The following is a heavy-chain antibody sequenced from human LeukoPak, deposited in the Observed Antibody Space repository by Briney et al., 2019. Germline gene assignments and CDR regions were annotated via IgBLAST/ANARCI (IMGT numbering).Heavy chain of an antibody. J-gene: IGHJ4*02. D-gene: IGHD3-22*01. V-gene: IGHV5-10-1*01. Sequence: GESLKISCKGSGDSFTNYEISWVRQMPGKDLEWMGRIDPSDSYSNYGPSFQGHVTISADRSISTAYLQWRSLKASDTAMYYCARQLVCYDKRDYWGQGTLVTVA. CDR2: IDPSDSYS. CDR1: GDSFTNYE. CDR3: ARQLVCYDKRDY.